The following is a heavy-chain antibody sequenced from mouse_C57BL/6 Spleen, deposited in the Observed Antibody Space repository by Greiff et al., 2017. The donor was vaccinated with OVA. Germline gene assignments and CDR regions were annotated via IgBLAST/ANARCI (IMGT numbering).Heavy chain of an antibody. CDR2: IYPRDGST. CDR1: GYTFTSYD. V-gene: IGHV1-85*01. Sequence: QVQLQQSGPELVKPGASVKLSCKASGYTFTSYDINWVKQRPGQGLEWIGWIYPRDGSTKYNEKFKGKATLTVDTSSSTAYMELHSLTTEDSAVYYCAAITTVVATDAMDYWGQGTSVTVSS. D-gene: IGHD1-1*01. J-gene: IGHJ4*01. CDR3: AAITTVVATDAMDY.